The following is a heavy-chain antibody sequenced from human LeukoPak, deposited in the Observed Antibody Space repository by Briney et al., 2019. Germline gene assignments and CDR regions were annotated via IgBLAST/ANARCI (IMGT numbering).Heavy chain of an antibody. V-gene: IGHV4-34*01. CDR1: GGSFSGYY. CDR2: INHSGST. J-gene: IGHJ4*02. D-gene: IGHD6-13*01. Sequence: SETLSLTCAVYGGSFSGYYWSWIRQPPGKGLEWIGEINHSGSTNYNPSLKSRVTISVDTSKNQFSLKLSSVTAADTAVYYCARGPPPYSSSWYSDYWGQGTLVTVSS. CDR3: ARGPPPYSSSWYSDY.